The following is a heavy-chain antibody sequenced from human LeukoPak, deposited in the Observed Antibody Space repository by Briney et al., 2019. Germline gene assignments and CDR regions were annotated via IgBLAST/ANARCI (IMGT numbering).Heavy chain of an antibody. V-gene: IGHV3-23*01. CDR2: ISGSGGST. CDR1: GFTFSSYA. Sequence: GXXLRLSCAASGFTFSSYAMSWVRQAPGKGLEWVSAISGSGGSTYYADSVKGRFTISRDNSKNTLYLQMNSLRAEDTAVYYCAKDRGYSSGLFDYWGQGTLVTVSS. CDR3: AKDRGYSSGLFDY. D-gene: IGHD5-18*01. J-gene: IGHJ4*02.